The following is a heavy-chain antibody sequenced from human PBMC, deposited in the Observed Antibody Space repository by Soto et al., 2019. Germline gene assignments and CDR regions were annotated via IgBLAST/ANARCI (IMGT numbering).Heavy chain of an antibody. J-gene: IGHJ4*02. CDR1: GGSISSSSYY. CDR2: IYYTGST. D-gene: IGHD3-22*01. Sequence: SETLSLTCTVSGGSISSSSYYWDWIRQPSGKGLEWIGRIYYTGSTYYNPSLKSRVTISVDTSKKQFSLKLSSVTAAETAVYYCARSRGDSSSDYWGQGTLVTVSS. CDR3: ARSRGDSSSDY. V-gene: IGHV4-39*01.